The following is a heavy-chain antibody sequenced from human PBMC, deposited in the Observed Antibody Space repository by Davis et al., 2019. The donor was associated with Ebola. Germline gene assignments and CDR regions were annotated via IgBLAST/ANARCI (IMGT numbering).Heavy chain of an antibody. D-gene: IGHD1-26*01. Sequence: PGGSLRLSCAASGFTFSDYGMHWVRQAPGKGLQWVSFIPSDGGNEYFADNVRGRFTISRDNSKNTLYLQMNGLGPEDTAVYYCARDLGALGSTWGQGTLVTVSS. CDR1: GFTFSDYG. CDR3: ARDLGALGST. J-gene: IGHJ5*02. CDR2: IPSDGGNE. V-gene: IGHV3-30*02.